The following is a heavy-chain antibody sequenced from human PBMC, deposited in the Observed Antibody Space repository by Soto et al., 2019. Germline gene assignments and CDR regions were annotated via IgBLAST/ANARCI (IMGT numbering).Heavy chain of an antibody. CDR1: GGSISSYY. CDR3: ARDRLTVSLHYGSGSQIFYNWFDP. V-gene: IGHV4-59*01. CDR2: IYYSGST. D-gene: IGHD3-10*01. Sequence: SETLSLTCTVSGGSISSYYWSWIRRPPGKGLEWIGYIYYSGSTNYNPSLKSRVTISVDTSKNQFSLKLSSVTAADTAVYYCARDRLTVSLHYGSGSQIFYNWFDPWGQGTLVTVSS. J-gene: IGHJ5*02.